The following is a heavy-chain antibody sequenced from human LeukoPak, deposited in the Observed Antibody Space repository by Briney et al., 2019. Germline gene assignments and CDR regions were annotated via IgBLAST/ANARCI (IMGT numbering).Heavy chain of an antibody. Sequence: KPGESLKISCKGSGYSFTGYWIGSVRQMPGKGLEWMGIIYPGDSDTRYSPSFQGQVTISADKSISTAYLQWSSLKASDTAMYYCARLDSSGYYYYGMDVWGQGTTVTVSS. V-gene: IGHV5-51*01. J-gene: IGHJ6*02. CDR2: IYPGDSDT. D-gene: IGHD3-22*01. CDR1: GYSFTGYW. CDR3: ARLDSSGYYYYGMDV.